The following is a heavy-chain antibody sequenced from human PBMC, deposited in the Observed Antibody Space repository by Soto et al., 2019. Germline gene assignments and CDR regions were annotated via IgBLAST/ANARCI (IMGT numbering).Heavy chain of an antibody. CDR1: GYTFTGYY. CDR2: INPNSGGT. Sequence: PRPSVKVSCKASGYTFTGYYMQWVRRAPGQGVEWMGWINPNSGGTNYAQKFQGRVTMTRDTSISTAYMELSRLRSDDTAVYYCARARLLWFGELSVYWGQGTLVTVSS. CDR3: ARARLLWFGELSVY. J-gene: IGHJ4*02. V-gene: IGHV1-2*02. D-gene: IGHD3-10*01.